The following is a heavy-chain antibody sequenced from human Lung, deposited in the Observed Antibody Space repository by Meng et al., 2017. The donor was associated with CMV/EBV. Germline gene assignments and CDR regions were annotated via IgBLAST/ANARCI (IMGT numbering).Heavy chain of an antibody. J-gene: IGHJ5*02. Sequence: SCAASRFTFSSYAMSWVRQAPGKGLEWVSATSGSGGSTYYADSVKGRFTISRDNSKNTLYLQMNSLRAEDTAVYYCAKGISNYVHPNWFDPWGQGXLVTVSS. CDR3: AKGISNYVHPNWFDP. V-gene: IGHV3-23*01. D-gene: IGHD4-11*01. CDR2: TSGSGGST. CDR1: RFTFSSYA.